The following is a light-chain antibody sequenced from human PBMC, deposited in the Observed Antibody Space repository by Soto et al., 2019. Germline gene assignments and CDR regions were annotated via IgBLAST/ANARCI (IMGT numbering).Light chain of an antibody. J-gene: IGKJ4*01. CDR3: QQRRNWPPLT. CDR1: QSVSSY. CDR2: DAS. V-gene: IGKV3-11*01. Sequence: EIVLTQSPATLSLSPGERATLSCRASQSVSSYLAWYQQKPGQAPRLLIYDASNRATGIPARFSGSGSGTDLPHHISSLVPEDFTVYYCQQRRNWPPLTFGGGTKVEIK.